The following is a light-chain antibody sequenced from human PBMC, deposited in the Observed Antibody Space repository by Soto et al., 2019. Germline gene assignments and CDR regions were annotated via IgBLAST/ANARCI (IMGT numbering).Light chain of an antibody. CDR1: QSISSW. CDR3: QQYHTYWA. Sequence: DIQMTQSPSSLSASVGDRVTLTCRASQSISSWLAWYQQKPGKAPNLLIYHASSLESGVPSRFSGSGAGTEFTLTISSRQPDDIATYYYQQYHTYWAFGQGTKVEIK. J-gene: IGKJ1*01. V-gene: IGKV1-5*01. CDR2: HAS.